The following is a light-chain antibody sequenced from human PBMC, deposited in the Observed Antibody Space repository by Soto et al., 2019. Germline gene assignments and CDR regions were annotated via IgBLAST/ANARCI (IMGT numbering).Light chain of an antibody. V-gene: IGLV2-14*01. CDR1: SSDVGAYYY. J-gene: IGLJ1*01. CDR2: EVS. Sequence: QSVLTQPATVSGSPGQSITISCTGTSSDVGAYYYVSWYQQHPGQAPKLMIFEVSHRPSGVSDRFSGSKSGNTASLTISGLQAEDEADYYCSSYTSSITYVFGTGTKVTVL. CDR3: SSYTSSITYV.